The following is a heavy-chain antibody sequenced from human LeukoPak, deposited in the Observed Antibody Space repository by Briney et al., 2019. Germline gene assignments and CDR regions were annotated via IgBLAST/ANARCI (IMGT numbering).Heavy chain of an antibody. V-gene: IGHV3-53*01. CDR1: GFSVKDIY. D-gene: IGHD6-19*01. J-gene: IGHJ5*01. Sequence: GGSLRLSCTASGFSVKDIYISWVRQAPGKGLEWVSVVYSGGSTYYGESVKGRFTMSRDNSKNKMYLQMNSLRAEDTAVYYCARDHISSGWYGGFDLWGQGTLVTVSS. CDR3: ARDHISSGWYGGFDL. CDR2: VYSGGST.